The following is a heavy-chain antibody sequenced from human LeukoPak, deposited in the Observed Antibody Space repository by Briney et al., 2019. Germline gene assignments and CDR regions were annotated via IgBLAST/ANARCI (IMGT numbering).Heavy chain of an antibody. CDR3: ARDVTCSGGSCYQNWFDP. CDR1: GGSISSGSYY. J-gene: IGHJ5*02. CDR2: IYTSGST. V-gene: IGHV4-61*02. Sequence: KSSETLSLTCTVSGGSISSGSYYWSWIRQPAGKGLEWIGRIYTSGSTNYNPSLKSRVIISVDTSKNQFSLKLSSVTAADTAVYYCARDVTCSGGSCYQNWFDPWGQGTLVTVSS. D-gene: IGHD2-15*01.